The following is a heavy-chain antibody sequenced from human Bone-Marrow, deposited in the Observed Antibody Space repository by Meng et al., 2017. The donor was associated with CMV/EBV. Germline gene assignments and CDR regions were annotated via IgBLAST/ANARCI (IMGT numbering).Heavy chain of an antibody. V-gene: IGHV1-69*10. CDR1: GYTFTSYG. CDR3: ARGLRATMVRGAMGDYYGMDV. Sequence: SVKVSCKASGYTFTSYGISWVRQAPGQGLEWMGGIIPILGIANYAQKFQGRVTITADKSTSTAYMELSSLRSEDTAVYYCARGLRATMVRGAMGDYYGMDVWGQGTTVTVSS. CDR2: IIPILGIA. D-gene: IGHD3-10*01. J-gene: IGHJ6*02.